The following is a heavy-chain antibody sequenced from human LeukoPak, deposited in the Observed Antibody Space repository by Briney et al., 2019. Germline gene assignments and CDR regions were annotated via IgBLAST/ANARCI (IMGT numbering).Heavy chain of an antibody. CDR3: AKTPNMIVVVTSFDY. V-gene: IGHV3-23*01. Sequence: PGGSLRLSCAASGFGFSGVSMNWVRQAPGKGLEWVSAISGSGGSTYYADSVKGRFTISRDNSKNTLYLQMNSLRAEDTAVYYCAKTPNMIVVVTSFDYWGQGTLVTVSS. CDR2: ISGSGGST. J-gene: IGHJ4*02. D-gene: IGHD3-22*01. CDR1: GFGFSGVS.